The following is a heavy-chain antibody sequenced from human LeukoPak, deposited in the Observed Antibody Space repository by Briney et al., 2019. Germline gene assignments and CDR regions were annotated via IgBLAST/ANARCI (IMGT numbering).Heavy chain of an antibody. J-gene: IGHJ4*02. Sequence: SETLSLTCTVSSGSISSYYWSWIRQPPGKGLEWIGYVYYSGSANYNPSLKSRVTISVDASKNQFSLKLSSVTAADTAVYYCARHEKLGQFDYWGQGTLVTVSS. V-gene: IGHV4-59*08. CDR2: VYYSGSA. CDR1: SGSISSYY. CDR3: ARHEKLGQFDY. D-gene: IGHD3-10*01.